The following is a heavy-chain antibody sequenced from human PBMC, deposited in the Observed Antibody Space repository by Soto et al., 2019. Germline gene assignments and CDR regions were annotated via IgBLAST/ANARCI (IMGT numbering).Heavy chain of an antibody. D-gene: IGHD3-22*01. CDR1: GASVTSPEHY. V-gene: IGHV4-30-4*01. Sequence: SETLSLTCSVSGASVTSPEHYWTWIRQSPGKGLEWIGYIYYGGSTVYNPSLKGRSTVSLDTSKNQFSLKVSSVTVADTAVYYCARDLDGLHDDTSGPFPRPGWGQGTLVTVSA. CDR2: IYYGGST. J-gene: IGHJ1*01. CDR3: ARDLDGLHDDTSGPFPRPG.